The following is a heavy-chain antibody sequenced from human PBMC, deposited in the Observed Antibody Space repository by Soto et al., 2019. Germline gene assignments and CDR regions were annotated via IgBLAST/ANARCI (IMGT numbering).Heavy chain of an antibody. CDR1: GYTFTSYG. J-gene: IGHJ3*02. Sequence: GASVKVSCKASGYTFTSYGISWVRQAPGQGLEWMGWISAYNGNTNYAQKLQGRVTMTTDTSTSTAYMELRSLRSDDTAVYYCARDMTTVSTGHDAFDIWGQGTMVTV. V-gene: IGHV1-18*01. CDR2: ISAYNGNT. CDR3: ARDMTTVSTGHDAFDI. D-gene: IGHD4-17*01.